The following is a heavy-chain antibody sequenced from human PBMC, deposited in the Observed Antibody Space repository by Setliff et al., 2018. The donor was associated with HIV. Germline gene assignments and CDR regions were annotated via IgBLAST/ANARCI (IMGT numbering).Heavy chain of an antibody. CDR3: ASARIPTGGTSTSLDF. CDR2: IWYDGSNK. J-gene: IGHJ4*02. Sequence: PGGSLRLSCGASGFTFSTHAMHWVRQAPGKALEWVAYIWYDGSNKYYADSVKGRFAISRDNSKNTLYLQMDSLRAEDTAVYYCASARIPTGGTSTSLDFWGQGALVTVSS. D-gene: IGHD1-1*01. V-gene: IGHV3-33*01. CDR1: GFTFSTHA.